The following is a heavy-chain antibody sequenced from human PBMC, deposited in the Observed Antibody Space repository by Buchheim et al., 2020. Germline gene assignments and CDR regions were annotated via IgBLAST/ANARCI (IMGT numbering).Heavy chain of an antibody. D-gene: IGHD2-15*01. Sequence: QVQLVQSGAEVKKPGASVKVSCKASGYTFSSYGISWVRQAPGQGLDWMGWISGDNGNTKYPQKVQGRVTMTTDTSTSTAYMEVTSLRSDDTAVYYCARVLKVAATPPADGMDVWGQGTT. J-gene: IGHJ6*02. CDR1: GYTFSSYG. CDR3: ARVLKVAATPPADGMDV. CDR2: ISGDNGNT. V-gene: IGHV1-18*04.